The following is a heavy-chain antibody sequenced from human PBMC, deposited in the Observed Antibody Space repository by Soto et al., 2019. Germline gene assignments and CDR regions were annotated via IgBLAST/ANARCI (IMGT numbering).Heavy chain of an antibody. Sequence: QVQLQESGPGLVKPSGTLSLTCAVTCGSISSSNWWSWVRHPPGEGLEWIGEIYHSGSTNYNPSLKSRVTISVDKPKNQFSLKLSSVTAADTAVYYCARDTAAGTPRGRLDYWGQGSLVTVSS. V-gene: IGHV4-4*02. D-gene: IGHD6-13*01. J-gene: IGHJ4*02. CDR1: CGSISSSNW. CDR3: ARDTAAGTPRGRLDY. CDR2: IYHSGST.